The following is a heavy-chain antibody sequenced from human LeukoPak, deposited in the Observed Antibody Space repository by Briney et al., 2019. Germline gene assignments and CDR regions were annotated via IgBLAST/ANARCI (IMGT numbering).Heavy chain of an antibody. CDR2: IYHSGST. CDR1: GGSISSGGYS. CDR3: ARVGAVAGTEYYFDY. J-gene: IGHJ4*02. V-gene: IGHV4-30-2*01. Sequence: PSETLSLTRAVSGGSISSGGYSWSWIRQPPGKGLEWIGYIYHSGSTYYNPSLKSRVTISVDRSKNQFSLKLSSVTAADTAVYYCARVGAVAGTEYYFDYWGQGTLVTVSS. D-gene: IGHD6-19*01.